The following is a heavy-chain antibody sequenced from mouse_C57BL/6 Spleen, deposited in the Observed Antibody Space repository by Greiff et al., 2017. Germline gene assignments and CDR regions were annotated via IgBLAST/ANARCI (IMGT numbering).Heavy chain of an antibody. V-gene: IGHV1-15*01. CDR2: IDPETGGT. CDR1: GYTFTDYE. D-gene: IGHD4-1*02. CDR3: QLGIYFDY. J-gene: IGHJ2*01. Sequence: VKLVESGAELVRPGASVTLSCKASGYTFTDYEMHWVKQTPVHGLEWIGAIDPETGGTAYNQKFKGKAILTADKSSSTAYMELRSLTSEDSAVYYCQLGIYFDYWGQGTTLTVSS.